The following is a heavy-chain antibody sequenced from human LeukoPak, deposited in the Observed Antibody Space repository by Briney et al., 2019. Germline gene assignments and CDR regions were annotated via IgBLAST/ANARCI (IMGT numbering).Heavy chain of an antibody. J-gene: IGHJ5*02. V-gene: IGHV4-4*07. CDR1: GGSISSYY. Sequence: SETLFLTCTVSGGSISSYYWSWIRQPAGKGLEGIGRIYTSGSTNYNPSLKSRVTMSVDTSKNQFSLKLSSVTAADTAVYYCARAYSSGWPPKRYNWFDPWGQGTLVTVSS. D-gene: IGHD6-19*01. CDR2: IYTSGST. CDR3: ARAYSSGWPPKRYNWFDP.